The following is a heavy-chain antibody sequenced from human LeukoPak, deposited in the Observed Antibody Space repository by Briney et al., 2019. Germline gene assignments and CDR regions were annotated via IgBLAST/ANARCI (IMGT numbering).Heavy chain of an antibody. CDR1: GFPFSSYD. V-gene: IGHV3-23*01. D-gene: IGHD3-16*02. Sequence: GGSLRLSCAASGFPFSSYDMNWVRQAPGKGLEWVSEISGSGGTTYYADSVKGRFTISRDNAKNSLYLQMNSLRAEDTAVYYFAVRFDFWGEGILVTVSS. J-gene: IGHJ4*02. CDR3: AVRFDF. CDR2: ISGSGGTT.